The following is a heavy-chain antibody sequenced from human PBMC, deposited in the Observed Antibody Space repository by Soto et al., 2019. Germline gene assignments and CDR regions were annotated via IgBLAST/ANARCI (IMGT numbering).Heavy chain of an antibody. CDR1: GFTFNKYA. J-gene: IGHJ4*01. Sequence: EVQLLEYGGGLVQRGESLRLSCVASGFTFNKYAMTWVRQAPGKGLEWVSSISGSSSTTYYADSVKGRFTISRDNSKNTVYLHMNTLSTEDTAVYHCAPTRYDYGDDAVGYWGQGTLVTVSS. V-gene: IGHV3-23*01. CDR3: APTRYDYGDDAVGY. CDR2: ISGSSSTT. D-gene: IGHD4-17*01.